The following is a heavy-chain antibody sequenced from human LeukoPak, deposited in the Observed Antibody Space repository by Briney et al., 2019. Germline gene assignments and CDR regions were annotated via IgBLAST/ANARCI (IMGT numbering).Heavy chain of an antibody. CDR1: GFTFSSYG. CDR2: IRYGGSNK. Sequence: QAGGSLRLSCAASGFTFSSYGMHWVRQAPGKGLEWVAFIRYGGSNKYYADSVKGRFTVSRDNSKNTLYLQMNSLRAEDTAVYYCAKDNEYGGYEGCFDYWGQGTLVTVSS. V-gene: IGHV3-30*02. D-gene: IGHD5-12*01. J-gene: IGHJ4*02. CDR3: AKDNEYGGYEGCFDY.